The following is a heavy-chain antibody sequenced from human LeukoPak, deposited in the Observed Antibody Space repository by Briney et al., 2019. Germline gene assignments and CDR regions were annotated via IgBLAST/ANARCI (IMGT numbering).Heavy chain of an antibody. Sequence: GGSLRLSCAASGFTFSSYGTHWVRQAPGKGLEWVAFIRYDGSNKYYADSVKGRFTISRDNSKNTLYLQMNSLRAEDTAVYYCAKDHFLYSYGSAYYFDYWGQGTLVTVSS. CDR3: AKDHFLYSYGSAYYFDY. J-gene: IGHJ4*02. D-gene: IGHD5-18*01. CDR1: GFTFSSYG. V-gene: IGHV3-30*02. CDR2: IRYDGSNK.